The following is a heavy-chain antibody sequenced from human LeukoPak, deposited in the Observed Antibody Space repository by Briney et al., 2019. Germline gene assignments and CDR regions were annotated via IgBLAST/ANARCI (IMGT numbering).Heavy chain of an antibody. V-gene: IGHV3-7*01. D-gene: IGHD4-17*01. CDR3: ARLRVTSNYYMDV. Sequence: GGSLRLSCAASEFTFSRNLMTWVRQAPGKGLEWVANIKLDGSEKNYVDSVKGRFTISRDNAKNSLYLQMDSLRAEDTAVYYCARLRVTSNYYMDVWGKGTTVTVS. CDR2: IKLDGSEK. J-gene: IGHJ6*03. CDR1: EFTFSRNL.